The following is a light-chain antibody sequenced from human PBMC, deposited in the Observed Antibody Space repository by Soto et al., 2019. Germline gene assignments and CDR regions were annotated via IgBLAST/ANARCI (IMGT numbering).Light chain of an antibody. CDR2: DAS. CDR3: RQYGGLGT. V-gene: IGKV3-20*01. CDR1: QALSSSF. Sequence: EIVLTQSPGTLSLSPGERATLSCRTSQALSSSFLTWYQQKPGQAPRLLIYDASTRATDIPDRFSGSGSGTDFTLTIGRLEPEDFAVYYCRQYGGLGTFGQGTKVDIK. J-gene: IGKJ1*01.